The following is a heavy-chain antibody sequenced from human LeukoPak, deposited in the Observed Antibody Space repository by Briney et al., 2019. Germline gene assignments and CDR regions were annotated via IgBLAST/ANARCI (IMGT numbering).Heavy chain of an antibody. CDR2: IYSSGSTSYNPSLKST. J-gene: IGHJ1*01. Sequence: SETLSLTCTVSGGSISSYYWSWIRQPPGKGLEWIGYIYSSGSTSYNPSLKSTSYNPSLKSRVTLSVDTTKNQFSLKLTSVTAADTAVYYCARGAGSLQHWGQGTLVTVSS. CDR3: ARGAGSLQH. CDR1: GGSISSYY. V-gene: IGHV4-59*01.